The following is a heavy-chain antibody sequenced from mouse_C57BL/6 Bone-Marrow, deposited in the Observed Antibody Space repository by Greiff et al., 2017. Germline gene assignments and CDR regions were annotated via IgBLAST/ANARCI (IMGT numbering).Heavy chain of an antibody. CDR2: ISYDGSK. CDR3: ASLYYDYDGEDYYFDY. Sequence: EVKLVESGPGLVKPSQSLSLTCSVTGYSITSGYYWNWIRQFPGNKLEWMGYISYDGSKNYNPSLKNRISITRDTSKNQFFLRLNSVTTEDTATYYCASLYYDYDGEDYYFDYWGQGTTLTVSS. CDR1: GYSITSGYY. D-gene: IGHD2-4*01. V-gene: IGHV3-6*01. J-gene: IGHJ2*01.